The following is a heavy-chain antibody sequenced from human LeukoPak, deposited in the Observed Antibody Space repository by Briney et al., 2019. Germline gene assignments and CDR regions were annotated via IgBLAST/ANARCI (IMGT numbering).Heavy chain of an antibody. CDR1: GGSISSYY. D-gene: IGHD1-20*01. Sequence: SETLSLTCTVSGGSISSYYWSWIRQSPGKGLEWIGYIYYSGSTNFNPSLKSRVTISVDTSKNQFSLQLNSVTPEDTAVYYCARVVIHNFENSGWFDPWGQGTLVTVSS. V-gene: IGHV4-59*12. CDR2: IYYSGST. CDR3: ARVVIHNFENSGWFDP. J-gene: IGHJ5*02.